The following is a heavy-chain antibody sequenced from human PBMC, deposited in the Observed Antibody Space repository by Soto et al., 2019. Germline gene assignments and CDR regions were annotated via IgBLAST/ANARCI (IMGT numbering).Heavy chain of an antibody. CDR3: AKDGAYDYVWGSYRYDAFDI. CDR1: GFTFSSYA. CDR2: ISGSGGST. V-gene: IGHV3-23*01. Sequence: GGSLRLSCAASGFTFSSYAMSWVRQAPGKGLEWVSAISGSGGSTYYADSVKGRFTISRDNSKNTLYLQMNSLRAEDTAVYYCAKDGAYDYVWGSYRYDAFDIWGQGTMVTVSS. D-gene: IGHD3-16*02. J-gene: IGHJ3*02.